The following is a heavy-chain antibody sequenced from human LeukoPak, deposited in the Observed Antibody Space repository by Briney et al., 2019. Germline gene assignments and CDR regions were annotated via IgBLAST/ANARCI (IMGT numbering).Heavy chain of an antibody. CDR1: GFTFSSYG. Sequence: GRSLRLSCAASGFTFSSYGMHWVRQAPGKGLEWVAVISYDGSNKYYADSVKGRFTISRDNSKNTLYLQMNSLRAEDTAVYYCARVAFGLYVMDVWGQGTTVTVSS. D-gene: IGHD3/OR15-3a*01. CDR2: ISYDGSNK. J-gene: IGHJ6*02. V-gene: IGHV3-30*03. CDR3: ARVAFGLYVMDV.